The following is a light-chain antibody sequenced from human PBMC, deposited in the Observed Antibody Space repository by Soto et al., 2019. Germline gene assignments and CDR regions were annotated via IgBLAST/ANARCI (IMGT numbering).Light chain of an antibody. CDR1: RSDVGAYNY. Sequence: QSALTQPASVSGSPGQSIAISCTGTRSDVGAYNYVSWYQQHPGKAPKLMIYEVSNRPSGVSNRFSGSKSGNTASLTISGLQAEDEADYYCSSYTSSSTVVFGGGTQLTVL. V-gene: IGLV2-14*01. CDR2: EVS. CDR3: SSYTSSSTVV. J-gene: IGLJ2*01.